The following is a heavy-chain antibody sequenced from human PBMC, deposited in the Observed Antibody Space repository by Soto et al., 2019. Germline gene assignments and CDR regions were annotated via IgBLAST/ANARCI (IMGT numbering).Heavy chain of an antibody. CDR2: IYYSGST. CDR3: ARDMGTVTTGSYYYGMDV. CDR1: GGSISSGDYY. Sequence: SETLSLTCTVSGGSISSGDYYWSWIRQPPGKGLEWIGYIYYSGSTYYNPSLKSRVTISVDTSKNQFSLKLSSVTAADTAVYYCARDMGTVTTGSYYYGMDVWGQGTTVTAP. J-gene: IGHJ6*02. V-gene: IGHV4-30-4*01. D-gene: IGHD4-17*01.